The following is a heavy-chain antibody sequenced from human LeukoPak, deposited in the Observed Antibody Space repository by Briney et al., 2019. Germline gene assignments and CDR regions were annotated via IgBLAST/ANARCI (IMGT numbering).Heavy chain of an antibody. J-gene: IGHJ4*02. Sequence: PGGSLRLSCAASGFTFSSYAMSWVRQAPGKGLEWVSVISGSGGSTYYADSVKGRFTISRDNSKNTLYLQMNSLRAEDTAVYYCAKDSRRDISGWTVDYWGQGTLVTVSS. CDR2: ISGSGGST. CDR1: GFTFSSYA. V-gene: IGHV3-23*01. CDR3: AKDSRRDISGWTVDY. D-gene: IGHD6-19*01.